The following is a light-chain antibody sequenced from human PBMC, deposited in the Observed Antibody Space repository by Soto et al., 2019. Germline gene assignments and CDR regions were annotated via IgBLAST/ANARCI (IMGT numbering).Light chain of an antibody. V-gene: IGLV8-61*01. CDR2: NTN. CDR1: SGSVSTSYF. Sequence: QTVVTQEPSFSVSPGGTVTLTCGLSSGSVSTSYFPSWYQQTPGQAPRTLIYNTNTRSSGVPDRFSGSILGNKAALTITGAQVDDESDYYCVLYMGSGTVIFGGGTKLTVL. J-gene: IGLJ2*01. CDR3: VLYMGSGTVI.